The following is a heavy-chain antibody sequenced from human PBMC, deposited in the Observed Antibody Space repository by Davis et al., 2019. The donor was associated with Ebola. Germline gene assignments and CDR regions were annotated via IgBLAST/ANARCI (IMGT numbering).Heavy chain of an antibody. D-gene: IGHD3-10*01. CDR3: TFGAANYGDY. CDR2: IRSKTNNYAT. CDR1: GFTFSGSA. Sequence: GESLKISCAASGFTFSGSAMHWVRQASGKGLEWVGHIRSKTNNYATSYAASLKGRFTISRDDSKSTAYLQMNSLKTEDTAIYYCTFGAANYGDYWGQGTLVTVSS. V-gene: IGHV3-73*01. J-gene: IGHJ4*02.